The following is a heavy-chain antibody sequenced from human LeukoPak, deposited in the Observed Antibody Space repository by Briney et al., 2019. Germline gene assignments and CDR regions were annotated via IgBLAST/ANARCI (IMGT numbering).Heavy chain of an antibody. D-gene: IGHD2-15*01. J-gene: IGHJ4*02. CDR2: IYTSGST. Sequence: KPSETLSLTCTVSGGSISSGSYYWSWIRQPAGKGLEWIGRIYTSGSTNYNPSLKSRVTISVDTSKNQFSLKLSSVTAADTAVYYCAREAGYCSGGSCYRHFDYWGQGTLVIVSS. CDR3: AREAGYCSGGSCYRHFDY. V-gene: IGHV4-61*02. CDR1: GGSISSGSYY.